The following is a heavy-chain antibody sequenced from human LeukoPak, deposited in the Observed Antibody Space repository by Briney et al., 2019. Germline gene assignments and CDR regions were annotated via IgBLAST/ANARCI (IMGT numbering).Heavy chain of an antibody. Sequence: ASVEVSCKASGYTFTSYGISWVRQAPGQGLEWMGWINPNSGGTNYAQKFQGWVTMTRDTSISTAYMELSRLRSDDTAVYYCARGDFIRLITMVRGVIPPDYYYYGMDVWGKGTTVTVSS. CDR2: INPNSGGT. V-gene: IGHV1-2*04. CDR3: ARGDFIRLITMVRGVIPPDYYYYGMDV. D-gene: IGHD3-10*01. CDR1: GYTFTSYG. J-gene: IGHJ6*04.